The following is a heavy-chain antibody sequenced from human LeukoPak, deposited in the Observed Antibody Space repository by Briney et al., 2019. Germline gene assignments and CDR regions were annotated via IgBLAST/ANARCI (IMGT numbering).Heavy chain of an antibody. CDR1: GFTFSSYD. V-gene: IGHV3-48*03. J-gene: IGHJ6*02. CDR2: ISSSGGTI. D-gene: IGHD2-2*01. CDR3: AKGISGVVVVPAAKSYYYYGMDV. Sequence: PGGSLRLSCAASGFTFSSYDMNWVRQAPGKGLEWVSYISSSGGTIYYADSVKGQFTISRDNAKNSLYLQMNSLRAEDTAVYYCAKGISGVVVVPAAKSYYYYGMDVWGQGTTVTVSS.